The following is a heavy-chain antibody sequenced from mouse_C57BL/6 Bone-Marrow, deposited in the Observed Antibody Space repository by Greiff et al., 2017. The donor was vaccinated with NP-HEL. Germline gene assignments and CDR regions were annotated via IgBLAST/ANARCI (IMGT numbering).Heavy chain of an antibody. Sequence: QVQLQQPGAELVKPGASVKVSCKASGYTFTSYWMHWVKQRPGQGLEWIGRIHPSDSDTNYNQKFKGKATLTVDKSSSTAYMQLSSLTSEDSAVYYCARWGTTVVAPYYFDYWGQGTTLTVSS. CDR1: GYTFTSYW. CDR2: IHPSDSDT. D-gene: IGHD1-1*01. V-gene: IGHV1-74*01. CDR3: ARWGTTVVAPYYFDY. J-gene: IGHJ2*01.